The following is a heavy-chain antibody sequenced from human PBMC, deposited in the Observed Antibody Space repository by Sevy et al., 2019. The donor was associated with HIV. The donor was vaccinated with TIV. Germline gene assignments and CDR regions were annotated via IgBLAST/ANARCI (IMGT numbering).Heavy chain of an antibody. CDR1: GFTFSDYY. CDR2: ISSSGTGV. Sequence: GGSLRLSCTASGFTFSDYYVSWIRQAPGKGLEWLSYISSSGTGVFYADSVKGRSTISRDNSKNSLYLQMNSLRAEDTAVYYCARGSSSIGTNAFDIWGQGTMVTVSS. J-gene: IGHJ3*02. D-gene: IGHD6-6*01. CDR3: ARGSSSIGTNAFDI. V-gene: IGHV3-11*01.